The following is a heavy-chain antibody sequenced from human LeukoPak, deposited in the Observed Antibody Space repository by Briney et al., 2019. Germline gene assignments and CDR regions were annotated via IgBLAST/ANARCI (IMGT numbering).Heavy chain of an antibody. J-gene: IGHJ4*02. CDR3: AQLTGVDY. CDR2: LSGTGGST. D-gene: IGHD7-27*01. Sequence: PGGSLRLSCAASGFTFSNYAMSWVRQAPGKGLEWVSTLSGTGGSTYYADSVRGRFTISRDNAKNSLYLQMNSLRAEDTAVYYCAQLTGVDYWGQGTLVTVSS. CDR1: GFTFSNYA. V-gene: IGHV3-23*01.